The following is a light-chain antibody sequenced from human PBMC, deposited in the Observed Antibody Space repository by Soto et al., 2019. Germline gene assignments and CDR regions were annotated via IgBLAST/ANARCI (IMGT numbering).Light chain of an antibody. CDR2: NDN. CDR3: AAWDGSRNVVS. Sequence: QSVLTQPSSASGTPGQTVTISCSGTSSNIGTNTVNWYRQVPGTAPKLLIFNDNVRDSGVPGRFSGSRSGTSASLAISGLQSEDEAAYYCAAWDGSRNVVSLGGGTKVTVL. J-gene: IGLJ2*01. CDR1: SSNIGTNT. V-gene: IGLV1-44*01.